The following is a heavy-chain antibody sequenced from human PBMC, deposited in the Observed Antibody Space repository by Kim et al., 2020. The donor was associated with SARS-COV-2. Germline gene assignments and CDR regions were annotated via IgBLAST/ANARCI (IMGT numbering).Heavy chain of an antibody. CDR1: GFTFSSYG. D-gene: IGHD4-17*01. CDR3: AREHGDYECFDY. Sequence: GGSLRLSCAASGFTFSSYGMHWVRQAPGKGLEWVAVIWYDGSNKYYADSVKGRFTISRDNSKNTLYLQMNSLRAEDTAVYYCAREHGDYECFDYWGQGTLVTVSS. CDR2: IWYDGSNK. V-gene: IGHV3-33*01. J-gene: IGHJ4*02.